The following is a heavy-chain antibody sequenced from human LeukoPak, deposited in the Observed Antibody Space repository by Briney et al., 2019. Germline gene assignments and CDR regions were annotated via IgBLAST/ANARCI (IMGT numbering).Heavy chain of an antibody. J-gene: IGHJ4*02. Sequence: AGSLRLSCAASGFTFSSYWMSWVRQAPGKGLEWVANIKHDGSEKYYVDSVKGRFTISRDNAKNSLYLQMNSLRAEDTAVYYCARSRGTTSWYYYDSSGYYLDYWGQGTLVTVSS. CDR1: GFTFSSYW. V-gene: IGHV3-7*01. CDR2: IKHDGSEK. D-gene: IGHD3-22*01. CDR3: ARSRGTTSWYYYDSSGYYLDY.